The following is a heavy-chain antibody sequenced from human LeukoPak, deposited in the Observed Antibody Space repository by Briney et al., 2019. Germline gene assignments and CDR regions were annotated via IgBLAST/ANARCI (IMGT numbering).Heavy chain of an antibody. CDR3: TRRGQTAMVGYFQH. CDR2: IRSKAYGGTT. D-gene: IGHD5-18*01. J-gene: IGHJ1*01. Sequence: GGSLRLSCTASGFTFGDYAMSWVRQAPGKGLEWVGFIRSKAYGGTTEYAASVKGRFTISRDDSKNIAYLQMNSLKTEDTAVYYCTRRGQTAMVGYFQHWGQGTLVTVSS. CDR1: GFTFGDYA. V-gene: IGHV3-49*04.